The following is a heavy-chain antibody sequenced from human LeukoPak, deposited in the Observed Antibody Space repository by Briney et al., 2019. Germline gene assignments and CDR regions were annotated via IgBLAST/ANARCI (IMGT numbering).Heavy chain of an antibody. Sequence: SETLSLTCTVSGSSISSYYWSWIRQPPGKGLEWIGYIYTSGSTNYNPSLKSRVTISVDTSKNQFSLKLRSVTAADTAIYYCARNISALVRGARGNWFDPWGQGTLVTVSS. CDR1: GSSISSYY. CDR2: IYTSGST. CDR3: ARNISALVRGARGNWFDP. V-gene: IGHV4-4*09. D-gene: IGHD3-3*02. J-gene: IGHJ5*02.